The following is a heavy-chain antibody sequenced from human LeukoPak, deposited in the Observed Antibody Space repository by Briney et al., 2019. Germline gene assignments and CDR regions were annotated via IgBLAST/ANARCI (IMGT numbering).Heavy chain of an antibody. CDR1: GGSISSSSYY. CDR3: ARDWGTRYCSGGSCSPYWYFDL. D-gene: IGHD2-15*01. J-gene: IGHJ2*01. Sequence: SETLSLTCTVSGGSISSSSYYWGWIRQPPGKGLEWIGSIYYSGSTYYNPSLKSRVTISVDTSKNQFSLKLSSVTAADTAVYYCARDWGTRYCSGGSCSPYWYFDLWGRGTLVTVSS. V-gene: IGHV4-39*07. CDR2: IYYSGST.